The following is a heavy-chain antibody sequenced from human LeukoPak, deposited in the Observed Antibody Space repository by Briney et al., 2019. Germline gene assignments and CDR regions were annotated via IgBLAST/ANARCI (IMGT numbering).Heavy chain of an antibody. CDR2: ISSSSSSYI. CDR3: ARGREYSFDAFDI. CDR1: GFTFSSYS. D-gene: IGHD5-18*01. J-gene: IGHJ3*02. Sequence: GGSLRLSCAASGFTFSSYSMNWVRQAPGKGLEWVSSISSSSSSYIYYADSVKGRFTIPRDNAKNSLYLQMNSLRAEDTAVYYCARGREYSFDAFDIWGQGTMVTVSS. V-gene: IGHV3-21*01.